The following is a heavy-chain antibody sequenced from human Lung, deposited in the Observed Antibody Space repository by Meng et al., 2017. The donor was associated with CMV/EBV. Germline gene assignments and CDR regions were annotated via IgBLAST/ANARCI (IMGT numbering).Heavy chain of an antibody. CDR2: IYYSGST. V-gene: IGHV4-39*07. J-gene: IGHJ6*02. CDR1: GGSISSSSYY. CDR3: ARSATVTTLGSRYGMDV. Sequence: SETLSLXXTGSGGSISSSSYYWGWIRQPPGKGLEWIGSIYYSGSTYYNPSLKSRVTISVDTSKNQFSLKLSSVTAADTAVYYCARSATVTTLGSRYGMDVWGQGXTVTVSS. D-gene: IGHD4-11*01.